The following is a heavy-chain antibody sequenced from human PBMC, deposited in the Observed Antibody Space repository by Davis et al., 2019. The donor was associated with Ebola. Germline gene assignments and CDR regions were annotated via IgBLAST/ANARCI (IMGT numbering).Heavy chain of an antibody. J-gene: IGHJ4*02. CDR2: FSTGGDT. CDR1: GFIFRNYV. V-gene: IGHV3-23*01. CDR3: VKDSSNIWFDI. Sequence: GESLKISCETSGFIFRNYVMSWVRQAPGKGLEWVSTFSTGGDTYYADSVKGRFAISRDNSRGTLYPQMNSLRVEDSAIYYCVKDSSNIWFDIWGQGTLVTVSS. D-gene: IGHD3-9*01.